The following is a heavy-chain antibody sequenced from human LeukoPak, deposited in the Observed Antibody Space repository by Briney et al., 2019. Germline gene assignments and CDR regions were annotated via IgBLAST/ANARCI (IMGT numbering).Heavy chain of an antibody. CDR3: ARHSSYYDFWSGYSDFDY. Sequence: PSETLSLTCTVSGGSISSYYWSWIRQPPGKGLEWIGYIYYSGSTYYNPSLKSRVTISVDTSKNQFSLKLSSVTAADTAVYYCARHSSYYDFWSGYSDFDYWGQGTLVTVSS. CDR1: GGSISSYY. CDR2: IYYSGST. D-gene: IGHD3-3*01. J-gene: IGHJ4*02. V-gene: IGHV4-59*04.